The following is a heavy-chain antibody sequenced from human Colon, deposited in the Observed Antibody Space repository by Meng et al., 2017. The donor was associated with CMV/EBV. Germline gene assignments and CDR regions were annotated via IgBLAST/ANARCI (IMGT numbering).Heavy chain of an antibody. CDR2: IPYDGSYK. V-gene: IGHV3-30*02. CDR1: GFTFSTYD. Sequence: GGSLRLSCAASGFTFSTYDIHWVRQAPGKGLEWVAFIPYDGSYKYYADYVKGRFTIYRDNSKNTLYLQMNSLRTEDTAVYYCAKHHRGYTAIDYWGQGTLVTVSS. CDR3: AKHHRGYTAIDY. J-gene: IGHJ4*02. D-gene: IGHD5-12*01.